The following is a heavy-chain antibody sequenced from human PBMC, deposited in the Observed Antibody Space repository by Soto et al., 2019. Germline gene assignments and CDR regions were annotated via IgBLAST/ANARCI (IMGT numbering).Heavy chain of an antibody. CDR3: ASSVLRFLEWSSPPDV. CDR1: GDSVSSNSAA. V-gene: IGHV6-1*01. CDR2: TYYRSKWYN. J-gene: IGHJ6*04. Sequence: KQSPTLSLTCAISGDSVSSNSAAWNWIRQSPSRGLEWLGRTYYRSKWYNDYAVSVKSRITINPDTSKNQFSLQLNSVTPEDTAVYYCASSVLRFLEWSSPPDVWGKGTTVTVSS. D-gene: IGHD3-3*01.